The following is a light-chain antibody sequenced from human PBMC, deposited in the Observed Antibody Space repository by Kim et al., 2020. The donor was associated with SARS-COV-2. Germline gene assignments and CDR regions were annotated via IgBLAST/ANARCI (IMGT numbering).Light chain of an antibody. Sequence: SVSIGDRGTITGRASQGINSDLAWYQQKPGKVPDLLIYGASTLQSGVPSRFSGSGSGTDFTLTISSLQPEDVATYYCQKYNSVPYTFGQGTKLEIK. J-gene: IGKJ2*01. CDR2: GAS. CDR3: QKYNSVPYT. V-gene: IGKV1-27*01. CDR1: QGINSD.